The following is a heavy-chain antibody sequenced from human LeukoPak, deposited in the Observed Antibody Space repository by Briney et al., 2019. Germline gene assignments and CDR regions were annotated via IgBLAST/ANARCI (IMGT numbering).Heavy chain of an antibody. J-gene: IGHJ3*02. D-gene: IGHD2-2*01. CDR3: ARANYPYCSSTSCYLDI. Sequence: SETLSLTCTVSGGSISSYYWSWIRQPAGKGLEWIGRIYTSGSTNYNPSLKSRVTMSVDTSKNQFSLKLSSVTAADTDVYYCARANYPYCSSTSCYLDIWGQGTMVTVSS. CDR1: GGSISSYY. V-gene: IGHV4-4*07. CDR2: IYTSGST.